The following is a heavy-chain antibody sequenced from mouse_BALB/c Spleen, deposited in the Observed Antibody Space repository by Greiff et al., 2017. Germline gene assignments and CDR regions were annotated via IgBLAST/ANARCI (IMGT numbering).Heavy chain of an antibody. Sequence: EVKLVESGGGLVKPGGSLKLSCAASGFTFSDYYMYWVRQTPEKRLEWVATISDGGSYTYYPDSVKGRFTISRDNAKNNLYLQMSSLKSEDTAMYYCAIYDGYYGDYWGQGTTLTVSS. D-gene: IGHD2-3*01. V-gene: IGHV5-4*02. CDR2: ISDGGSYT. CDR3: AIYDGYYGDY. CDR1: GFTFSDYY. J-gene: IGHJ2*01.